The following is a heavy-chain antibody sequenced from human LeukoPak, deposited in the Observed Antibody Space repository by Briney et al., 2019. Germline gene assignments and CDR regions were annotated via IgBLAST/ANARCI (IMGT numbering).Heavy chain of an antibody. Sequence: GGSLRLSCAASGFSFSRYSMNWVRQAPGKGLEWVSYIGSITDGITHYAESVKGRFTISRDNAKNSLYLQMNSLRAEDTAVYYCAIPPLSGTGSSRPLAGVDAWGQGTMVTVSS. D-gene: IGHD3-10*01. CDR2: IGSITDGIT. CDR3: AIPPLSGTGSSRPLAGVDA. CDR1: GFSFSRYS. J-gene: IGHJ6*02. V-gene: IGHV3-48*04.